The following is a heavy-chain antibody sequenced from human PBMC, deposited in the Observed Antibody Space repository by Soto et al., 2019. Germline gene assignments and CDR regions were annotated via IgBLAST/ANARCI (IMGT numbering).Heavy chain of an antibody. V-gene: IGHV1-69*01. CDR1: GGTFSSYA. D-gene: IGHD2-2*01. J-gene: IGHJ6*02. CDR3: ARSQGSSTSLEIYYYYYYGMDV. Sequence: QVQLVKSGAGVKKPGSSVKVSCKASGGTFSSYAISWVRQAPGKGLEWMGGIIPISDTTNYAQKFQGRVTITADESTSTAYMELSSLRSEDTAVYYCARSQGSSTSLEIYYYYYYGMDVWGQGTTVTVSS. CDR2: IIPISDTT.